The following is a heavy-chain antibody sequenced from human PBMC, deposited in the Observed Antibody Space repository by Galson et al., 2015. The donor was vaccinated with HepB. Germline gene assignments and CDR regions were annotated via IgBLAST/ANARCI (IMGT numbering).Heavy chain of an antibody. CDR2: IWYDGSNK. Sequence: LRLSCAASGFTFSSYGMHWVRQAPGKGLEWVAVIWYDGSNKYYADSVKGRFTISRDNSKNTLYLQMNSLRAEDTAVYYCARDLTAAAGSGMDVWGQGTTVTVSS. CDR3: ARDLTAAAGSGMDV. D-gene: IGHD6-13*01. J-gene: IGHJ6*02. CDR1: GFTFSSYG. V-gene: IGHV3-33*01.